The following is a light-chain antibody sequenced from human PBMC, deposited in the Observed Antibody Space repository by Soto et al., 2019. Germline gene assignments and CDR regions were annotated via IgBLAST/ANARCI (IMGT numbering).Light chain of an antibody. CDR3: QQRSNWRVT. CDR2: DAS. Sequence: ITMNQSRASLAVFPCGRAALCVRASQSVSSNLAWYQQKPGQAPRLLIYDASNRATGSPARFSGSGSGTDFTLTISSLEPEDIAVYYCQQRSNWRVTFGGGTKV. CDR1: QSVSSN. J-gene: IGKJ4*01. V-gene: IGKV3-11*01.